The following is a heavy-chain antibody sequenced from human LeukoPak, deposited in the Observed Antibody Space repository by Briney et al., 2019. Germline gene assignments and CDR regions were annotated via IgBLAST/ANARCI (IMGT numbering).Heavy chain of an antibody. Sequence: SGTLSLTRTVSGGSISSYYWSWIRQPPGKGLEWLGYIYYSGSTNYNPSLKSRVTISVDTSRTQFSLKLSSVTAADTAVYYCAREPLRAESRWFDPWGQGILVTVSS. V-gene: IGHV4-59*01. CDR3: AREPLRAESRWFDP. J-gene: IGHJ5*02. CDR1: GGSISSYY. CDR2: IYYSGST. D-gene: IGHD1-26*01.